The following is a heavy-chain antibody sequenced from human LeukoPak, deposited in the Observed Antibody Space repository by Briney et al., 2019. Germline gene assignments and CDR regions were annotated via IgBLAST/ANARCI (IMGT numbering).Heavy chain of an antibody. CDR2: ISGSGGST. Sequence: PGGSRGLSFAASGFTFSSIPWSGARRPPGKGLEGSPAISGSGGSTYYADSVKGRFTISRDNSKNTLYLQMNSLRAEDTAVYYCARAPNYDSSGYFIGWGQGTLVTVSS. V-gene: IGHV3-23*01. CDR3: ARAPNYDSSGYFIG. CDR1: GFTFSSIP. J-gene: IGHJ4*02. D-gene: IGHD3-22*01.